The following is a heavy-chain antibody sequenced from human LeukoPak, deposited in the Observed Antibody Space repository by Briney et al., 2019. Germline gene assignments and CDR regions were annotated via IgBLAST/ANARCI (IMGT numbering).Heavy chain of an antibody. Sequence: GESLKISCKGSGYSFTSYWIGWVRQMPGKDLEWMGIIYPGDSDTRYSPSFQGQVTISADKSISTAYLQWSSLKASDTAMYYCARLVAVAGNDAFDIWSQGTMVTVSS. CDR2: IYPGDSDT. D-gene: IGHD6-19*01. CDR1: GYSFTSYW. CDR3: ARLVAVAGNDAFDI. V-gene: IGHV5-51*01. J-gene: IGHJ3*02.